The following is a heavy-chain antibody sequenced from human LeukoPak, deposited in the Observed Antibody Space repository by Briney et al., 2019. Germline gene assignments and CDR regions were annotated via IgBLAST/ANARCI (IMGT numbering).Heavy chain of an antibody. CDR1: GFTFSSYA. J-gene: IGHJ6*03. Sequence: PGGSLRLSCAASGFTFSSYAMNWVRQAPGKGLEWVSSINSSGGSTYYADSVKGRFTISRDNSKNTLYLQMNSLRAEDTAVYFCAKGSKAVLFTRDHYMDVWGKGTTVTISS. CDR3: AKGSKAVLFTRDHYMDV. CDR2: INSSGGST. V-gene: IGHV3-23*01. D-gene: IGHD6-19*01.